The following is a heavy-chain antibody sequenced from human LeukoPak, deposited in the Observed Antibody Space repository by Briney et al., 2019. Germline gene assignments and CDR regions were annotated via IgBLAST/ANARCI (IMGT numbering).Heavy chain of an antibody. CDR3: ARVRYHYYYYYMDV. Sequence: SETLSLTCTVSGGSISSYYWSWIRQPPGKGLEWIGYIYYSGSTNYNPSLKSRVTISVDTSKNQFSLKLSSVTAADTAVYYCARVRYHYYYYYMDVWGKGTTVTVSS. CDR1: GGSISSYY. J-gene: IGHJ6*03. CDR2: IYYSGST. D-gene: IGHD1-14*01. V-gene: IGHV4-59*01.